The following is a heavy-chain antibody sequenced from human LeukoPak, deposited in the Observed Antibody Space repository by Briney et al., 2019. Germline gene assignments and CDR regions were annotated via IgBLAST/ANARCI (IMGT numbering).Heavy chain of an antibody. CDR2: ISYDGSNK. CDR3: AKDVCGSCYSVDY. D-gene: IGHD2-15*01. CDR1: GFTFSSYG. Sequence: GGSLGLSCAASGFTFSSYGMHWVRQAPGKGLEWVAVISYDGSNKYYADSVKGRFTISRDNSKNTLYLQMNSLRAEDTAVYYCAKDVCGSCYSVDYWGQGTLVTVSS. V-gene: IGHV3-30*18. J-gene: IGHJ4*02.